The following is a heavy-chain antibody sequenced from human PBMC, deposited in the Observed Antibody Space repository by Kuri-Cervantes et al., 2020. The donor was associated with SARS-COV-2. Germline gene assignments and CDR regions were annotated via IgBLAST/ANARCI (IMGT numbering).Heavy chain of an antibody. CDR1: GFTFSSYS. J-gene: IGHJ3*02. CDR3: AREDVLLQDAFDI. D-gene: IGHD3-10*01. Sequence: GESLKISCAASGFTFSSYSMNWVRQAPGKGLEWVSSISSSSSYIHYADSVKGRFTISRDNAKNSLYLQMNSLRAEDTAVYYCAREDVLLQDAFDIWGQGTMVTVSS. CDR2: ISSSSSYI. V-gene: IGHV3-21*01.